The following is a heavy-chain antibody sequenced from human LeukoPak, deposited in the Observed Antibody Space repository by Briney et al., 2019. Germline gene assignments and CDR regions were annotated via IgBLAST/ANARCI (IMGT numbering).Heavy chain of an antibody. V-gene: IGHV4-59*01. CDR1: GGSISSYY. D-gene: IGHD3-22*01. Sequence: SETLFLTCTVSGGSISSYYWSWIRQPPGKGLEWIGYIYYSGSTNYNPSLKSRVTISVDTSKNQFSLKLSSVTAADTAVYYCARIHYYDSSGYGAFDIWGQGTMVTVSS. J-gene: IGHJ3*02. CDR2: IYYSGST. CDR3: ARIHYYDSSGYGAFDI.